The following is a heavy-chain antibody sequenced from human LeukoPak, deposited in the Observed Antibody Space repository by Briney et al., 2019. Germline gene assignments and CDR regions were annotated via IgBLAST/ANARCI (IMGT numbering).Heavy chain of an antibody. CDR2: ISSSSSYV. Sequence: GGSLRLSCAASGFTFSSYSMHWVRQAPGKGLEWVSSISSSSSYVYYADSVKGRFTISRDNAKNSLYLQMNSLRAEDTAVYYCARGKEKLGALDSDYWGQGTLVTVSS. V-gene: IGHV3-21*01. CDR3: ARGKEKLGALDSDY. D-gene: IGHD3-10*01. CDR1: GFTFSSYS. J-gene: IGHJ4*02.